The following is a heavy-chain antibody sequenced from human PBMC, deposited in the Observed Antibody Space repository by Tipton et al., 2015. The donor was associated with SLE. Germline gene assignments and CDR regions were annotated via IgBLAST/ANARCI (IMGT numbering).Heavy chain of an antibody. V-gene: IGHV4-39*07. J-gene: IGHJ6*03. CDR2: KIYSGSP. CDR1: GGSISGTSYY. CDR3: AREIRFLEWLSYYYYMDV. D-gene: IGHD3-3*01. Sequence: TLSLTCTVSGGSISGTSYYWGWIRQPPGKGLEWIGRKIYSGSPFYTPSLKSQVTISVDTTKNQFSLKLSSVTAADTAVYYCAREIRFLEWLSYYYYMDVWGKGTTVTVSS.